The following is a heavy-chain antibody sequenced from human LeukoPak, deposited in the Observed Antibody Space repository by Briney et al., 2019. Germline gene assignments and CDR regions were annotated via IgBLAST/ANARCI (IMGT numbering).Heavy chain of an antibody. CDR3: ARSVLTGYLDY. CDR1: GYSISSGYY. J-gene: IGHJ4*02. Sequence: PSETLSLTCTVSGYSISSGYYWGWIRQSPGKGLEWIGSIYHSGSTYYNPSLKSRVTMSVDTSKNQFSLKLSSVTAADTAVYYCARSVLTGYLDYWGQGTLVTVSS. V-gene: IGHV4-38-2*02. D-gene: IGHD3-9*01. CDR2: IYHSGST.